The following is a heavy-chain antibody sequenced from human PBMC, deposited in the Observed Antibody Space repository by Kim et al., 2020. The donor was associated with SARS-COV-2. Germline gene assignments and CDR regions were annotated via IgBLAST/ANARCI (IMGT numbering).Heavy chain of an antibody. J-gene: IGHJ4*02. V-gene: IGHV3-7*01. CDR3: ASDAFISSAGMDF. D-gene: IGHD3-10*01. Sequence: YYEDTLKGRFTISRDNAKPSLFLQMNSLTAEDTSIYYCASDAFISSAGMDFWGQGTLVTVSS.